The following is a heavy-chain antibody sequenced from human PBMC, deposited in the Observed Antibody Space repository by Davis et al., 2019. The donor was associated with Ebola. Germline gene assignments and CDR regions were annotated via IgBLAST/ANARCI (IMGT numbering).Heavy chain of an antibody. CDR1: GGSFSGYY. J-gene: IGHJ4*02. CDR2: IYYSGST. D-gene: IGHD3-3*01. Sequence: SETLSLTCAVYGGSFSGYYWSWIRQPPGKGLEWIGYIYYSGSTNYNPSLKSRVTISVDTSKNQFSLKLNSVTAADTAVYYCARTYDFWSGYWPYYFDYWGQGTLVTVSS. V-gene: IGHV4-59*01. CDR3: ARTYDFWSGYWPYYFDY.